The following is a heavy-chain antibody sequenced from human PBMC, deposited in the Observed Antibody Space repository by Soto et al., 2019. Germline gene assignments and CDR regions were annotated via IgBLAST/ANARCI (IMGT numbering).Heavy chain of an antibody. Sequence: QVQLQESGPGLVKPSETLSLTCTVSGGSISSYYWSWIRQPPGKGLEWIGYIYYSGSTNYNPSLKSRVTNSVDTSKNQFSLKLSSVTAADTAVYYCASEVPYGPVDYWGQGTLVTVSS. J-gene: IGHJ4*02. CDR2: IYYSGST. CDR3: ASEVPYGPVDY. CDR1: GGSISSYY. D-gene: IGHD3-16*01. V-gene: IGHV4-59*01.